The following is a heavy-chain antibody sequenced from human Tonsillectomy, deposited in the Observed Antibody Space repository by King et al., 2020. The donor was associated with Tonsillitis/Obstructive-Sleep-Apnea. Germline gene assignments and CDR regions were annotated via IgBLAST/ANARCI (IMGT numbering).Heavy chain of an antibody. J-gene: IGHJ6*03. Sequence: VQLQQWGAGLLKPSETLSLTCAVYGGSFSGSYWSWIRQPPGKGLEWIGEINHSGSTNYNPSLKSRVPISVDTSKNQFSLKLSSVTAADTAVYYCARGDIVVVVAARDYYYYMDVWGKGTTVTVSS. V-gene: IGHV4-34*01. CDR3: ARGDIVVVVAARDYYYYMDV. CDR1: GGSFSGSY. CDR2: INHSGST. D-gene: IGHD2-15*01.